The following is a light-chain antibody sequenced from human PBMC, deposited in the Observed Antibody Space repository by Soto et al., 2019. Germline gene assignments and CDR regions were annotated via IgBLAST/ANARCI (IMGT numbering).Light chain of an antibody. CDR3: QQYKSYPIP. CDR1: QSFSSW. Sequence: DIQMTQSPSTLSASVGDRVTITCRASQSFSSWLAWYQQKPGKAPKLLIYLASTLVFGVPSRFSGSGSGTEFTLTISGLQPDDFATYYCQQYKSYPIPFGPGTKVDIK. CDR2: LAS. J-gene: IGKJ3*01. V-gene: IGKV1-5*03.